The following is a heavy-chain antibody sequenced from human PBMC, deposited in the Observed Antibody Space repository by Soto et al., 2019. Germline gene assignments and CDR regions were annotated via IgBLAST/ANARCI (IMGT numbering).Heavy chain of an antibody. Sequence: ASEKVSCKASGYTFASYYMHWVRQAPGQGLEWMGIINPSGGSTSYAQKFQGRVTMTRDTSTSTVYMELSSLRSEDTAVYYCARGYYDSSGYPTYRYYGMDVWGQGTTVTVSS. CDR2: INPSGGST. D-gene: IGHD3-22*01. CDR1: GYTFASYY. J-gene: IGHJ6*02. CDR3: ARGYYDSSGYPTYRYYGMDV. V-gene: IGHV1-46*03.